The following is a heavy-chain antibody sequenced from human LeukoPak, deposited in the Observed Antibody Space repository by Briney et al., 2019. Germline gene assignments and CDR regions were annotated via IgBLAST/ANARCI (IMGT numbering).Heavy chain of an antibody. CDR1: DGSISSYY. CDR2: IYTSGST. J-gene: IGHJ6*03. D-gene: IGHD3-10*01. CDR3: ARSRGVLGVYYYYMDV. Sequence: SETLSLTCTVSDGSISSYYWSWIRQPAGKGLEWIGRIYTSGSTNYNPSLKSRVTISVDKSKNQFSLKLSSVTAADTAVYYCARSRGVLGVYYYYMDVWGKGTTVTVSS. V-gene: IGHV4-4*07.